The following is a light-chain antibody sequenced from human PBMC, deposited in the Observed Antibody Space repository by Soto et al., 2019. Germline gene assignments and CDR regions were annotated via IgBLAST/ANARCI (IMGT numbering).Light chain of an antibody. Sequence: QSVLTQPPSVSGAPGQRVTVSCTGNSSNIGAGYDVHWYQQLPGTAPKLLIYGNNNRPSGVPDRFSGSRSDTAASLAITGLQAEDEADYYCQSYDSSLSGSVFGGGTKLTVL. V-gene: IGLV1-40*01. J-gene: IGLJ2*01. CDR2: GNN. CDR3: QSYDSSLSGSV. CDR1: SSNIGAGYD.